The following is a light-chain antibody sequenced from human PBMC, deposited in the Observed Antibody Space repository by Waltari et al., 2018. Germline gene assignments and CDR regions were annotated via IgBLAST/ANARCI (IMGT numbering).Light chain of an antibody. CDR1: QSLLHSTGYNY. CDR2: VAS. V-gene: IGKV2-28*01. Sequence: DIVMSQSPVSLSVTPGEPASTSSRSSQSLLHSTGYNYVDWHVQKPGQSPQLLIYVASKRASGVPDRFSGSGSGTDFTLKISRVEAEDVGVYYCMQTRETPQTFGQGTKVEIK. CDR3: MQTRETPQT. J-gene: IGKJ1*01.